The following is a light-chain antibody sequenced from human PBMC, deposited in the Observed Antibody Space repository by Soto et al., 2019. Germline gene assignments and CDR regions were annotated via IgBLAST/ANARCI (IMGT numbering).Light chain of an antibody. CDR1: NIGSKG. CDR2: ANS. CDR3: QVWDSSSAQYV. Sequence: SYELTQPPSVSVAPGQTARITCGGNNIGSKGVHWYQQKPGQAPVLVVYANSDRPSGIPERFSGSNSGNTATLTISRVEAGDEADYYCQVWDSSSAQYVFGTGTKLTVL. J-gene: IGLJ1*01. V-gene: IGLV3-21*02.